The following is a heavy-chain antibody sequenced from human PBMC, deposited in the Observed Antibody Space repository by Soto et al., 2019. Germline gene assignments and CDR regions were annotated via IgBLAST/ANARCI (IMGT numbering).Heavy chain of an antibody. V-gene: IGHV1-69*06. CDR2: IIPIFGTA. D-gene: IGHD4-17*01. Sequence: QVQLVQSGAEVKKPGSSVKVSCKASGGTFSSYAISWVRQAPGQGLEWLGGIIPIFGTANYAQKFQGRVTITADKSTSTAYMELSSLRSEDTAVYYCARDERDDYGDGNWFDPWGQGTLVTVSS. J-gene: IGHJ5*02. CDR3: ARDERDDYGDGNWFDP. CDR1: GGTFSSYA.